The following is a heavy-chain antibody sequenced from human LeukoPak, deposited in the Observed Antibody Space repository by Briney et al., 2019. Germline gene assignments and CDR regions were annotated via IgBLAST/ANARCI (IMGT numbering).Heavy chain of an antibody. D-gene: IGHD2-15*01. CDR2: ISGSGGST. Sequence: GGSLRLSCAASGFTFSSYAMSWVRQAPGKGLEWVSAISGSGGSTYYADSVKGRFTISRDNSKNTLCLQMNSPRAEDTAVYYCAKAPAIVVVVAATQYWGQGTLVTVSS. J-gene: IGHJ4*02. V-gene: IGHV3-23*01. CDR3: AKAPAIVVVVAATQY. CDR1: GFTFSSYA.